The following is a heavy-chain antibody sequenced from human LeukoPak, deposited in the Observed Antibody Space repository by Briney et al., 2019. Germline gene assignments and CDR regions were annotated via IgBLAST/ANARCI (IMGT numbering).Heavy chain of an antibody. CDR3: ANLRTGMATIR. Sequence: PSETLSLTCAVYGGSFSGYYWSWIRQPPGKGLEWIGEINHSGSTNYNPSLKSRVTISVDTSKNQFSLKLSSVTAADTAVYYCANLRTGMATIRWGQGTLVTVSS. V-gene: IGHV4-34*01. D-gene: IGHD5-24*01. J-gene: IGHJ4*02. CDR1: GGSFSGYY. CDR2: INHSGST.